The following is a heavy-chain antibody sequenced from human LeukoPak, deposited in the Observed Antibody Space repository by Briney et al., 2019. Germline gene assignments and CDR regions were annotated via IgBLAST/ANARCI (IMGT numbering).Heavy chain of an antibody. V-gene: IGHV4-59*01. CDR2: IYYSGST. CDR1: GGSISSYY. J-gene: IGHJ4*02. Sequence: SETLSLTCTVSGGSISSYYWSWIRQPPGKGLEWIGYIYYSGSTNYNPSLKSRVTISVDTSKNQFSLELSSVTAADTAVYYCAGAGYSYGYPFDYWGQGTLVTVSS. CDR3: AGAGYSYGYPFDY. D-gene: IGHD5-18*01.